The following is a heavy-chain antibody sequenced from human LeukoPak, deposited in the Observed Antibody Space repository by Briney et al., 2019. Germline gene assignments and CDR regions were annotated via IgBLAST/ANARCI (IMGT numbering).Heavy chain of an antibody. Sequence: GGSLRLSCAASGFTFDDYAMHWVRQAPGKGLEWVSGISWNSGSIGYADSVKGRFTIFRDNAKNSLYLQMNSLRAEDTAVYYCARDRITMVRGVIRNYFDYWGQGTLVTVSS. J-gene: IGHJ4*02. CDR2: ISWNSGSI. D-gene: IGHD3-10*01. CDR3: ARDRITMVRGVIRNYFDY. CDR1: GFTFDDYA. V-gene: IGHV3-9*01.